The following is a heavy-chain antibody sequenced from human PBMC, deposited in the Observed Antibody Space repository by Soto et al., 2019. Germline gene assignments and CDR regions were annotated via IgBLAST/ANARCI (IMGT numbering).Heavy chain of an antibody. V-gene: IGHV5-51*01. CDR1: GYSFTSYW. Sequence: PGESLKISCKGSGYSFTSYWIGWVRQMPGKGLEWMGIIYPGDSDTRYSPSFQGQVTISADKSISTAYLQWSSLKASDTAMYYCARACSSPYYYDSSGYDAFDIWGQGTMVTVSS. CDR2: IYPGDSDT. J-gene: IGHJ3*02. CDR3: ARACSSPYYYDSSGYDAFDI. D-gene: IGHD3-22*01.